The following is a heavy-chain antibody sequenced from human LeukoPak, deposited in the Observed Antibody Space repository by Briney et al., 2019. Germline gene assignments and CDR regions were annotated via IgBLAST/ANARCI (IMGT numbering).Heavy chain of an antibody. V-gene: IGHV1-69*05. D-gene: IGHD1-7*01. CDR3: ARTDLELGDFDY. CDR2: IIPIFGTA. Sequence: GASVKVSCKASGGTFSSYAISWVRQAPGQGLEWMGRIIPIFGTAIYAQKFQGRLTITTDESASTAYMELSSLTSEDTAVYYCARTDLELGDFDYWGQGTLVTVSS. CDR1: GGTFSSYA. J-gene: IGHJ4*02.